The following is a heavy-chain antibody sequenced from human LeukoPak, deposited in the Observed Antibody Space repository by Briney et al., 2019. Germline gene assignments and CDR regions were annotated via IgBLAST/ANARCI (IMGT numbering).Heavy chain of an antibody. CDR2: ISYDGSNK. J-gene: IGHJ6*02. V-gene: IGHV3-30*18. CDR3: AKSPVLRFLEWLSPVDYYYGMDV. D-gene: IGHD3-3*01. Sequence: PGGSLRLSCAASGFTFSSYGMHWVRQAPGKGLEWVAVISYDGSNKYYADSVKGRFTISRDNSKNTLYLQMNSLRAGDTAVYYCAKSPVLRFLEWLSPVDYYYGMDVWGQGTTVTVSS. CDR1: GFTFSSYG.